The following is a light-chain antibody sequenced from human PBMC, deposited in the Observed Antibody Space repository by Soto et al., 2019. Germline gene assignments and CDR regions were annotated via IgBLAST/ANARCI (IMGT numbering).Light chain of an antibody. J-gene: IGKJ2*01. V-gene: IGKV1-5*01. CDR2: DAS. CDR1: QRVDRW. Sequence: DIQMTQSPATLSASVGDRVTITCRASQRVDRWLAWYQQKPGQAPKLLIYDASTLESGVPSRFSGSGSVTEFTLTITSLQPDDFATYYCQQYKDYTYTFGQGTRVE. CDR3: QQYKDYTYT.